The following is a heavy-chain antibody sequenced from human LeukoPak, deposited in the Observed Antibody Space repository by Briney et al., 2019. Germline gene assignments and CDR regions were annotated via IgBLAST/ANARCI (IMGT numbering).Heavy chain of an antibody. D-gene: IGHD5-18*01. CDR2: IYSGGST. Sequence: GGSLRLSCAASGFTVSSNYMSWVRQAPGKGLEWVAGIYSGGSTYHADSVKGRFTIPRHNSKNTLYLQMNSLRAEDTAVYYCARAQGIQLWLSTFAYWGQGTLVTVSS. J-gene: IGHJ4*02. V-gene: IGHV3-53*04. CDR3: ARAQGIQLWLSTFAY. CDR1: GFTVSSNY.